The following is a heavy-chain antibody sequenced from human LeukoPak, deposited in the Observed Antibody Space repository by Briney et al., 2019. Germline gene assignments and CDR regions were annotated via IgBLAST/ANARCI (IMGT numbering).Heavy chain of an antibody. J-gene: IGHJ4*02. CDR3: ASPDTPRAVSHSGAWYYFDY. V-gene: IGHV3-23*01. CDR1: GFTFSTYA. Sequence: WGSLSLSCAVSGFTFSTYAMSWVRQPPGKGLEWVSVISADGGSTYYTASEKRLSTTSRDTSNNTPYLQMNSLRPEDTAIYHCASPDTPRAVSHSGAWYYFDYWAQGTLGTVSS. CDR2: ISADGGST. D-gene: IGHD6-13*01.